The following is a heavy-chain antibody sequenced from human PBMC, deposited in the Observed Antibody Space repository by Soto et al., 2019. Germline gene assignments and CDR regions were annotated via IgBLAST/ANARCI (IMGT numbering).Heavy chain of an antibody. D-gene: IGHD3-10*01. Sequence: QVQLVQSGAEVKKPGASVKVSCKASGYTFTSYGISWVRQAPGQGLEWMGWISAYNGNTNYAQKLQGRVTMTTDTSTSTAYMELRSLRSDDTAVYYCVRDLSTGRTYYYGSSYGMDVWGQGTTVTVSS. V-gene: IGHV1-18*01. CDR1: GYTFTSYG. J-gene: IGHJ6*02. CDR2: ISAYNGNT. CDR3: VRDLSTGRTYYYGSSYGMDV.